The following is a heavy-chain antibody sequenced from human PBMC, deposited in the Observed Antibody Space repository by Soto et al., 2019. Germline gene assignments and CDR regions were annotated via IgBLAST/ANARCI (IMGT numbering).Heavy chain of an antibody. CDR1: GFVFSIYD. J-gene: IGHJ6*03. CDR2: ISGDGSNE. CDR3: AKDGGVPARTNHYYSVDV. D-gene: IGHD2-2*01. V-gene: IGHV3-30*18. Sequence: QVQLVESGGGVVQPGRSLRLSCAASGFVFSIYDIHWVRQAPGRGLEWVALISGDGSNESYGHSVKGRFTISRDNSKNMVYLQMSSLRPEDAAVYYCAKDGGVPARTNHYYSVDVWGKGTTVTVSS.